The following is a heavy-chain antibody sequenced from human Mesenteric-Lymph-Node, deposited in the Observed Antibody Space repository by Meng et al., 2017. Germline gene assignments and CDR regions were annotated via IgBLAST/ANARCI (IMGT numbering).Heavy chain of an antibody. CDR2: INHSGST. Sequence: QVQLQQWGAGLLKPSETLSLPCAVYGGSFSGYYWSWIRQPPGKGLEWIGEINHSGSTNYNPSLKSRVTISVDTSKNQFSLKLSSVTAADTAVYYCARELYYYDSSGIDAFDIWGQGTMVTVSS. V-gene: IGHV4-34*01. CDR1: GGSFSGYY. CDR3: ARELYYYDSSGIDAFDI. J-gene: IGHJ3*02. D-gene: IGHD3-22*01.